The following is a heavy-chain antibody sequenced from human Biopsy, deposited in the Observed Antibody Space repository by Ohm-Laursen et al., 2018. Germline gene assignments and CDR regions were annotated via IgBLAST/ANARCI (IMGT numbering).Heavy chain of an antibody. Sequence: SSVKVSCKASGYTFTSYGVNWVRQAPGQGLEWLGGNIPILGTGNYAQKFQDRVTVATDTSTSTATMELRSLRSDDTAVYYCATKLTGYFHHWGQGTLVSVSS. CDR1: GYTFTSYG. V-gene: IGHV1-69*05. D-gene: IGHD3-9*01. J-gene: IGHJ1*01. CDR2: NIPILGTG. CDR3: ATKLTGYFHH.